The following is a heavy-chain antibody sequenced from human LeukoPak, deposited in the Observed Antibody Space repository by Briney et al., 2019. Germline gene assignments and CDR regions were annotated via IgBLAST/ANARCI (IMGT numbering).Heavy chain of an antibody. CDR3: AKDLGYGYRGFDY. CDR1: GFTFSSHG. J-gene: IGHJ4*02. CDR2: IRYDGSNK. D-gene: IGHD5-18*01. Sequence: GGSLRLSCAASGFTFSSHGMHWVRQAPGKGLEWVAFIRYDGSNKYYADSVKGRFTISRDNSKNTLYLQMNSLRAEDTAVYYCAKDLGYGYRGFDYWGQGTLVTVSS. V-gene: IGHV3-30*02.